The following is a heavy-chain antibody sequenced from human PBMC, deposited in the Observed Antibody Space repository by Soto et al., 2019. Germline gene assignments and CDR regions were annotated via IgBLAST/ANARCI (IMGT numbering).Heavy chain of an antibody. CDR2: IIPIFGTA. CDR1: GGTFSSYA. V-gene: IGHV1-69*13. J-gene: IGHJ6*02. CDR3: ASRGRCSGGSCYSQAHYSYYGMDV. D-gene: IGHD2-15*01. Sequence: ASVKVSCKASGGTFSSYAISWVRQAPGQGLEWMGGIIPIFGTANYAQKFQGRVTITADESTSAAYMELSSLRSEDTAVYYCASRGRCSGGSCYSQAHYSYYGMDVWGQGTTVTV.